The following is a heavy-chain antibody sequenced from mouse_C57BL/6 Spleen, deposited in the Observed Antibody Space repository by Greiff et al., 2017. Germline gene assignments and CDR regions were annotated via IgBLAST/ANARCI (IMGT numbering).Heavy chain of an antibody. D-gene: IGHD2-5*01. CDR3: AACYSNYERGAY. J-gene: IGHJ3*01. CDR2: IDPSDSYT. CDR1: GYTFTSYW. V-gene: IGHV1-59*01. Sequence: QVQLKQPGAELVRPGTSVKLSCKASGYTFTSYWMHWVKQRPGQGLEWIGVIDPSDSYTNYNQKFKGKATLTVDTSSSTAYMQLSSLTSEDSAVYYCAACYSNYERGAYWGQGTLVTVSA.